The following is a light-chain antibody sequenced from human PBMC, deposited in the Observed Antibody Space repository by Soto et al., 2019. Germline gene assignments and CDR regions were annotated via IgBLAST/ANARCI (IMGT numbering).Light chain of an antibody. Sequence: EIVLTQSPATLSLSPGERATLSCRASQSVSRYLAWYQQKPGQAPRLLIYDASNRATGIPARFSGSGSGTDFTLTITSLRREDFAVYYCQQRSSWPSTFGGGTKVEI. J-gene: IGKJ4*02. CDR3: QQRSSWPST. CDR1: QSVSRY. CDR2: DAS. V-gene: IGKV3-11*01.